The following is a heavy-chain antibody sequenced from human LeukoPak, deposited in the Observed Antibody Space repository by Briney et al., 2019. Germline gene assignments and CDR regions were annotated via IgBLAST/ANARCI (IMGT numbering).Heavy chain of an antibody. CDR1: GFTFSSYA. CDR2: ISGGGGST. Sequence: GGSLRLSCAASGFTFSSYAMSWVRQAPGKGLEWVSAISGGGGSTYYADSVKGRFTISRDNSKNTLYLQMNSLRAEDTAVYYCAKDRWGIVVVPDAFDIWGQGTMVTVSS. CDR3: AKDRWGIVVVPDAFDI. J-gene: IGHJ3*02. D-gene: IGHD3-22*01. V-gene: IGHV3-23*01.